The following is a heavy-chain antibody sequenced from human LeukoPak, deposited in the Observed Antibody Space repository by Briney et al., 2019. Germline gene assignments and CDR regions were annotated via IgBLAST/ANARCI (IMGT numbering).Heavy chain of an antibody. CDR1: GYTFTSYY. CDR3: ARDFDYGDYGPQSYPGY. Sequence: ASVKVSCKASGYTFTSYYMHWVRQAPGQGLEWMGIINPSGGSTSYARKFQGRVTMTRDTSTSTVYMELSSLRSEDTAVYYCARDFDYGDYGPQSYPGYWGQGTLVTVSS. V-gene: IGHV1-46*01. J-gene: IGHJ4*02. CDR2: INPSGGST. D-gene: IGHD4-17*01.